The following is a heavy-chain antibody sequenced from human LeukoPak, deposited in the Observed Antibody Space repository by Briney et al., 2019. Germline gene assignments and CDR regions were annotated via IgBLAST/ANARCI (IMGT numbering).Heavy chain of an antibody. CDR1: GFTFSSYA. CDR2: ISGSGGST. V-gene: IGHV3-23*01. D-gene: IGHD2-2*01. CDR3: AKKRTRIPRIVVVPAANEGDYFDY. J-gene: IGHJ4*02. Sequence: GGSLRLSCAASGFTFSSYAMSWVRQAPGKGLEWVSAISGSGGSTYYADSVKGRFTISRDNSKNTLYLQMNSLRAEDTAVYYCAKKRTRIPRIVVVPAANEGDYFDYWGQRTLVTVSS.